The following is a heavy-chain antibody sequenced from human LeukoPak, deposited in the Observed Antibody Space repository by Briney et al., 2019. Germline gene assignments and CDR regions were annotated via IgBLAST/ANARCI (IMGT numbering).Heavy chain of an antibody. CDR3: ARFKAVPMKTYDAFDI. CDR2: IYTSGST. V-gene: IGHV4-61*02. CDR1: GGSISSGSYY. J-gene: IGHJ3*02. D-gene: IGHD4-17*01. Sequence: PSQTLSLTCTVSGGSISSGSYYWSWIRQPAGKGLEWIGRIYTSGSTNYNPSLKSRVTISVDTSKNQFSLKLSSVTAADTAVYYCARFKAVPMKTYDAFDIWGQGTMVTVSS.